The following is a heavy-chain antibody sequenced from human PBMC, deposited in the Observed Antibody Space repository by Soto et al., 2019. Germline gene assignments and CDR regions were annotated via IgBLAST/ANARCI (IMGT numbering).Heavy chain of an antibody. J-gene: IGHJ4*02. CDR1: GFTFSSYA. CDR3: AKFPMVVKYYFDY. CDR2: ISGSGGST. D-gene: IGHD2-15*01. Sequence: PGGSLRLSCAASGFTFSSYAMSWVRQAPGKGLEWVSAISGSGGSTYYADSVKGRFTISRDNSKNTLYLQMNSLRAEDTAVYYSAKFPMVVKYYFDYWGQAPLVPVSS. V-gene: IGHV3-23*01.